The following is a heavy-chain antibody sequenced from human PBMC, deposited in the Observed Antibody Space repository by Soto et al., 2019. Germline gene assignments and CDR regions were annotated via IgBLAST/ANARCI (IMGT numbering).Heavy chain of an antibody. D-gene: IGHD1-26*01. CDR2: ISSSGGAI. Sequence: GGSLRLSCAASGFAFNTYSMSWVRQAPWKGLEWVSYISSSGGAIHYADSVKGRFTIARDNAKNSVYLEMNSLRGEDTAVYFCARAYTTFDCWGPGTLVTVSS. V-gene: IGHV3-48*01. CDR3: ARAYTTFDC. CDR1: GFAFNTYS. J-gene: IGHJ4*02.